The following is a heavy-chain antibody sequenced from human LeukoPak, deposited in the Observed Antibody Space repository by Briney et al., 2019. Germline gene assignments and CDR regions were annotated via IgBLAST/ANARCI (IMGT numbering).Heavy chain of an antibody. CDR1: GFTFSDSA. CDR3: AKGGQDFDFWRFDL. J-gene: IGHJ5*02. CDR2: ISNTGGRT. Sequence: GGSLRLSCAASGFTFSDSAVSWVRHSPGEGLKWVSSISNTGGRTYYADSVKGRFTITRDNSRNTVDLQMNSLRAGDTAKYYCAKGGQDFDFWRFDLWGQGILLIVSS. V-gene: IGHV3-23*01. D-gene: IGHD3-3*01.